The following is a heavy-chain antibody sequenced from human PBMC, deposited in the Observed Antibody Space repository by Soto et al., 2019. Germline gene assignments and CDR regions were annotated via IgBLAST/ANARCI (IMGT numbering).Heavy chain of an antibody. CDR2: IIPIFDTA. J-gene: IGHJ4*02. CDR1: GGTFSRHA. CDR3: ARGWGYDSNDYYYAY. Sequence: QVQLVQSGAEVRKPGSSVKVSCKASGGTFSRHAISWVRQAPGQGLEWMGGIIPIFDTANHAQKFQGRVKIIADESTSTVYMELSSLRSEDMAMYYSARGWGYDSNDYYYAYWGQVTLVIVSS. V-gene: IGHV1-69*01. D-gene: IGHD3-22*01.